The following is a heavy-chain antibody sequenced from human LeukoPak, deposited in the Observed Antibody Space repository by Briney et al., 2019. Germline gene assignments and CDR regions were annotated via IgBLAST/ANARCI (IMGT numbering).Heavy chain of an antibody. Sequence: PSDTLSLTCAVYGGSFSGYYWSWIRQPPGKGLEWIGEINHSGRTNYNPPLKYRVTISVDPCKNQFSLKPSSASAADPAVHYCARSRATPDYGGQGTLVTVSS. D-gene: IGHD1-26*01. J-gene: IGHJ4*02. CDR3: ARSRATPDY. CDR2: INHSGRT. V-gene: IGHV4-34*01. CDR1: GGSFSGYY.